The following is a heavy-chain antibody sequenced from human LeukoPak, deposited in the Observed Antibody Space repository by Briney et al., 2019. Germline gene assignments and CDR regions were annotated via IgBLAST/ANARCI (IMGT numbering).Heavy chain of an antibody. CDR1: GGSISSYY. D-gene: IGHD3-3*01. J-gene: IGHJ4*02. CDR3: ARGGGITIFGVVPDY. Sequence: SETLSLTCTVSGGSISSYYWSWIRQPPGKGLEWIGYIYYSGSTNYNPSLKSRVTISVDTSKNQLSLKLSSVTAADTAVYYCARGGGITIFGVVPDYWGQGTLVTVSS. CDR2: IYYSGST. V-gene: IGHV4-59*01.